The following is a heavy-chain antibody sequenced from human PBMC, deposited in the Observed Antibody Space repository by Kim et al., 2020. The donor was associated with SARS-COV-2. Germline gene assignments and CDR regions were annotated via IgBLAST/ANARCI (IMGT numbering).Heavy chain of an antibody. Sequence: SVKVSCKASGGTFSSYAISWVRQAPGQGLEWMGGIIPIFGTANYAQKFQGRVTITADESTSTAYMELSSLRSEDTAVYYCARDFFGVTPNYGMDVWGQGTTVTVSS. CDR3: ARDFFGVTPNYGMDV. CDR2: IIPIFGTA. J-gene: IGHJ6*02. D-gene: IGHD3-3*01. CDR1: GGTFSSYA. V-gene: IGHV1-69*13.